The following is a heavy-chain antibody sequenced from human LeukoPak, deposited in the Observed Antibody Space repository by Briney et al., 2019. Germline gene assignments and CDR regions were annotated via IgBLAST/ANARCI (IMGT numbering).Heavy chain of an antibody. D-gene: IGHD6-13*01. Sequence: SETLSLTCTVSGASISSDYWNWIRQPPGKGLEWIGYIYYSGGTNYNPSLKSRVTISVDTSKNQFSLKLSSVTAADTAVYYCAVMYSSSWYWFDPWGQGTLVTVSS. CDR3: AVMYSSSWYWFDP. V-gene: IGHV4-59*08. J-gene: IGHJ5*02. CDR2: IYYSGGT. CDR1: GASISSDY.